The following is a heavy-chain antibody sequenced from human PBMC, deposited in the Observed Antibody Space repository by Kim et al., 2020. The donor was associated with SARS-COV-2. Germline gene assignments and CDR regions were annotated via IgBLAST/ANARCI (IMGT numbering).Heavy chain of an antibody. CDR1: GYSFTNNW. CDR2: IDPSDSYV. J-gene: IGHJ4*02. D-gene: IGHD7-27*01. Sequence: GESLKISCKGSGYSFTNNWITWVRQMPGKGLEWIGRIDPSDSYVNYSPSLQGRVTISVDKSINTAYLQWNSLKASDTAMYYCARIGIISLGNFDSWGQGTLVTVSS. V-gene: IGHV5-10-1*01. CDR3: ARIGIISLGNFDS.